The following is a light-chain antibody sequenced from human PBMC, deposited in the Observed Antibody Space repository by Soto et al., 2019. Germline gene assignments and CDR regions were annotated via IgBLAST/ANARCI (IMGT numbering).Light chain of an antibody. CDR2: GTS. Sequence: EIVLTQSPGTLSLSPGERATLSCRASQSVSSNYLAWYQQRPGQAPRLLIFGTSNRAAGIPDRFSGSGSGTDFTLTISRLEPADFAVYYCQQYGSSQYTFGQGTKLEFK. V-gene: IGKV3-20*01. J-gene: IGKJ2*01. CDR1: QSVSSNY. CDR3: QQYGSSQYT.